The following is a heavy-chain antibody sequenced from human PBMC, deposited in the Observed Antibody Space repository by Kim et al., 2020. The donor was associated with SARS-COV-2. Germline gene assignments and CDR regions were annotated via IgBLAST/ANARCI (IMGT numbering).Heavy chain of an antibody. CDR2: ISTDGSDL. CDR3: TRVLVGGAGLFDY. Sequence: GGSLRLSCAASGFTLSSYWMHWVRQAPGKGLEWVSRISTDGSDLRYADSVKGRFTISRDNAKNTLYLQMNSLRLEDTAVYYCTRVLVGGAGLFDYWGQGTLVTASS. J-gene: IGHJ4*02. D-gene: IGHD1-26*01. CDR1: GFTLSSYW. V-gene: IGHV3-74*01.